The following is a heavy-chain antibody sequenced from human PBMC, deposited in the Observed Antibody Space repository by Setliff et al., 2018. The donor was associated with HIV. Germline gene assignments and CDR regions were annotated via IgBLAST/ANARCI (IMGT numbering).Heavy chain of an antibody. CDR2: IFYTGST. J-gene: IGHJ3*02. D-gene: IGHD5-18*01. V-gene: IGHV4-39*01. CDR3: ARPRGEYRSYDACDI. Sequence: PSETLSLTCTVSAGSISGSLYYWGWIRQPPGKGLEWIGSIFYTGSTYYSPSLKSRVTVSVDTSKNQFSRKLSSVTAADTAIYYCARPRGEYRSYDACDIWGQGTVVTVSS. CDR1: AGSISGSLYY.